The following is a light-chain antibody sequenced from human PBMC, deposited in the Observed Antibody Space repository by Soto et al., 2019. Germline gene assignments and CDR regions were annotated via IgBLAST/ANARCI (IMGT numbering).Light chain of an antibody. CDR3: QQYTGSPVT. Sequence: EIVLTQSPGTLPLSPGERATLSCRASQSVRSRYLAWFQQKLGQAPRLLIYGASSRATGIPDRFSGSGSGTDFTLTISRLEPEDFAVYYCQQYTGSPVTCGQGTRLEIK. V-gene: IGKV3-20*01. CDR1: QSVRSRY. CDR2: GAS. J-gene: IGKJ5*01.